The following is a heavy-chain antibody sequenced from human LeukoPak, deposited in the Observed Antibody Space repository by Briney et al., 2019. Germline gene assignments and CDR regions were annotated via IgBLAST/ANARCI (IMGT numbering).Heavy chain of an antibody. CDR3: ATITRTTLAY. J-gene: IGHJ4*02. V-gene: IGHV4-59*01. D-gene: IGHD1-20*01. Sequence: SETLSLTCTVSGGSISSYYWSWIRQPPGKGLEWIGYIYYSGSTNYNPSLKSRVTISVDTSKNQFSLKLSSVTAADTAVYYCATITRTTLAYWGQGTLVTVSS. CDR2: IYYSGST. CDR1: GGSISSYY.